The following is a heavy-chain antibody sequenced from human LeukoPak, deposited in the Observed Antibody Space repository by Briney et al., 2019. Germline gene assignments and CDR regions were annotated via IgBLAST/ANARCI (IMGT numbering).Heavy chain of an antibody. V-gene: IGHV1-2*02. D-gene: IGHD4-17*01. CDR1: GYTFTNYY. J-gene: IGHJ4*02. CDR3: ARTTSFDY. CDR2: INPNSGGT. Sequence: ASVKVPCKASGYTFTNYYMHWVRQAPGQGLEWMGWINPNSGGTNYAQKFQGRVTMTRDTSINTAFMELSSLRSDDTAVYYCARTTSFDYWGQGTLVTVSS.